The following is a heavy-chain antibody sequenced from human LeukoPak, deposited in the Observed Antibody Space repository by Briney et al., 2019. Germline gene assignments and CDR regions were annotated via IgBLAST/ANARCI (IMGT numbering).Heavy chain of an antibody. CDR2: IYSKGTT. CDR3: ARLRYTGTSQYYFDS. CDR1: GDSVSSFY. J-gene: IGHJ4*02. Sequence: SETLSLTCAVSGDSVSSFYWSWVRQSAGKGLEWIGRIYSKGTTKYNLSLKSLVTISLDQSKNQFSLSLSSVTAADTAVYYCARLRYTGTSQYYFDSWGQGFLVTVSS. V-gene: IGHV4-4*07. D-gene: IGHD1-26*01.